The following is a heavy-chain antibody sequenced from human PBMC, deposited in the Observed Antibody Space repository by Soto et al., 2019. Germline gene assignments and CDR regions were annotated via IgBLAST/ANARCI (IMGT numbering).Heavy chain of an antibody. CDR3: ARVQYTYRGTYVMAVWFDP. CDR1: GVIFRNTA. Sequence: SVKVSCKAAGVIFRNTAMCWVRQAPGQGIEWIGSTIPSFGTSIYVQKLQGRLTNTADESTSTAYMELSILTSEGTAVYVWARVQYTYRGTYVMAVWFDPWGQGTLVTVSS. CDR2: TIPSFGTS. J-gene: IGHJ5*02. V-gene: IGHV1-69*13. D-gene: IGHD1-26*01.